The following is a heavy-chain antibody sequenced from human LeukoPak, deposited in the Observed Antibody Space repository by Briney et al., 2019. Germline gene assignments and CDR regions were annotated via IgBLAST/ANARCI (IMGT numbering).Heavy chain of an antibody. CDR2: IIPIFGTA. V-gene: IGHV1-69*05. CDR3: AREYGSGSYYNVGGNYFDY. J-gene: IGHJ4*02. Sequence: SVKVSCKASGGTFSSYAISWVRQAPGQGLEWMGRIIPIFGTANYAQKFQGRVTITTDESTSTAYMELSSLRPEDTAVYYCAREYGSGSYYNVGGNYFDYWGQGTLVTVSS. D-gene: IGHD3-10*01. CDR1: GGTFSSYA.